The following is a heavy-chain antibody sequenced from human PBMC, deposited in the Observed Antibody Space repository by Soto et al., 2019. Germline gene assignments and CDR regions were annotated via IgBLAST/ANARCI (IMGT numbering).Heavy chain of an antibody. Sequence: ASVKVSCKASGYTFSGYYIHWLRQAPGQGLEWMGWINPNSGGTNYAQKFQGRVTVTRDTPSSTAYMELSRLTSDDTAVYYCARSLTEGYCTITGCYTRPLYGMDVWGQGTTVTVSS. CDR1: GYTFSGYY. J-gene: IGHJ6*02. V-gene: IGHV1-2*02. CDR2: INPNSGGT. D-gene: IGHD2-2*02. CDR3: ARSLTEGYCTITGCYTRPLYGMDV.